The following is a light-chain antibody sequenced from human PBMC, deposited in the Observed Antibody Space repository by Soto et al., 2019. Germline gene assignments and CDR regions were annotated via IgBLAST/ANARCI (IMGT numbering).Light chain of an antibody. J-gene: IGKJ1*01. CDR2: AAS. V-gene: IGKV1-39*01. Sequence: DIQMTQSPSSLSASVGDRVTITCRSSQSISSYLNLYQQKPGKAPKLLIYAASSLQSGVPSRFSGSGSGTDFTLTISSLQHADCATYYCKQSYITLWTFGQGTKVEIK. CDR1: QSISSY. CDR3: KQSYITLWT.